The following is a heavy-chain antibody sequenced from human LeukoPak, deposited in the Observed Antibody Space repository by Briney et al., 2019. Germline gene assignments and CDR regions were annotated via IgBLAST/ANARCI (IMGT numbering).Heavy chain of an antibody. D-gene: IGHD6-19*01. CDR3: AKDKASSGWYSDY. V-gene: IGHV3-23*01. CDR1: GFTFTNNA. CDR2: ISGSGSGT. Sequence: GGSLRLSCAASGFTFTNNAMSWVGQAPGKALNWASGISGSGSGTYYADSVKGRFTISRDNSKNTLYLQMNSLRAEDTAVYYCAKDKASSGWYSDYWGQGTLVTVSS. J-gene: IGHJ4*02.